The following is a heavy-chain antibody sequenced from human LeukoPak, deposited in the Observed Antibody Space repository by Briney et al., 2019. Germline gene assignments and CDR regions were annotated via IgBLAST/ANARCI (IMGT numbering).Heavy chain of an antibody. Sequence: GGSLRLSCAASGFTFDDYGMNWVRQAPGKGLEWVSGINWNGVSTGYADSVKGRFTISRDNSKDTLYLQMNSLRAEDTAVYYCAKENYGSGPNNFDYWGQGTLVTVSS. J-gene: IGHJ4*02. CDR3: AKENYGSGPNNFDY. CDR1: GFTFDDYG. CDR2: INWNGVST. D-gene: IGHD3-10*01. V-gene: IGHV3-20*04.